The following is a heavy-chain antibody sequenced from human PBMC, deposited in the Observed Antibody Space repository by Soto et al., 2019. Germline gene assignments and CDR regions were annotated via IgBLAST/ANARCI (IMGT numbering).Heavy chain of an antibody. CDR1: GGSFSGHS. CDR2: INHSGRV. J-gene: IGHJ5*01. D-gene: IGHD3-22*01. V-gene: IGHV4-34*01. Sequence: SETLSLTCAVYGGSFSGHSWTWIRQSPGKGLEWIGDINHSGRVNYSPSLKSRVTISLDTSKNQFSLTLSAVTAADTAMYYCSTRAYDTNGYYRFDPWGQGTLVTV. CDR3: STRAYDTNGYYRFDP.